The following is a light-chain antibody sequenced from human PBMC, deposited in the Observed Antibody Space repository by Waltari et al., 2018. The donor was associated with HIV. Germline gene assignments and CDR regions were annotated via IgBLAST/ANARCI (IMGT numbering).Light chain of an antibody. J-gene: IGLJ3*02. Sequence: QSALTQPASVSGSPGQSITISCTGTSRSVGRYDLVTWYQQRPGTVPRLIIYDLYKRPSGISTRFSGSRSGSTASLTISELQADDEADYYCCSYIGSSSLVFGGGTRLTVI. CDR3: CSYIGSSSLV. CDR1: SRSVGRYDL. V-gene: IGLV2-23*02. CDR2: DLY.